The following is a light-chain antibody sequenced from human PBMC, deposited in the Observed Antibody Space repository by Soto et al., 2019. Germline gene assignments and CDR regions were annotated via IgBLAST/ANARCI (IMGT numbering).Light chain of an antibody. CDR1: QSVSSN. J-gene: IGKJ1*01. Sequence: EIVMTQSPATLSVSPGERATLSCRASQSVSSNLAWYQQKPGQAPRLLIYGASTRATGIPARFSGSGSGTEFTLTISSLQSEDFAVYYCQQYNNCPPCTFGQGTKVEIK. CDR2: GAS. V-gene: IGKV3-15*01. CDR3: QQYNNCPPCT.